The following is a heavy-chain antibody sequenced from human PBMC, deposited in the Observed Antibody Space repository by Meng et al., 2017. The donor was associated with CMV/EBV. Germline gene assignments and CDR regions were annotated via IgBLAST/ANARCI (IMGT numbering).Heavy chain of an antibody. CDR2: ISSSSSYI. D-gene: IGHD6-13*01. CDR3: AGGIAAAGEVDY. J-gene: IGHJ4*02. Sequence: SCAASGFTFSSYSMNWVRQAPGEGLEWVSSISSSSSYIYYADSVKGRFTISRDNAKNSLYLQMNSLRAEDTAVYYCAGGIAAAGEVDYWGQGTLVTVSS. CDR1: GFTFSSYS. V-gene: IGHV3-21*01.